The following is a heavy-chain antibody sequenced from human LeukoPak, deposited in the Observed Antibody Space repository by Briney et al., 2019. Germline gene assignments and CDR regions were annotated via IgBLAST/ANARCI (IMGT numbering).Heavy chain of an antibody. Sequence: GASVKVSCKVSGYTLTELSMHWVRQAPGKGLEWMGGFDPEGGETIYAQKFQGRVTMTEDTSTDTAYMELSSLRSEDTAVYYCATVPCSGGSCGGQEDYWGQGTLVTVSS. V-gene: IGHV1-24*01. D-gene: IGHD2-15*01. J-gene: IGHJ4*02. CDR1: GYTLTELS. CDR2: FDPEGGET. CDR3: ATVPCSGGSCGGQEDY.